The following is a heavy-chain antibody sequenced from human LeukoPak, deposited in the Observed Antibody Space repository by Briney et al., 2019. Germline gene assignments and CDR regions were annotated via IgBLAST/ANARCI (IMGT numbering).Heavy chain of an antibody. V-gene: IGHV3-74*03. CDR1: GFTFSGYW. J-gene: IGHJ4*02. CDR2: INAGGSTT. Sequence: PGGSLRLSCAASGFTFSGYWMHWVRQAPGKGLVWVSHINAGGSTTMYADFAKGRFTISRDNAKNTLYLQMNGLRAEDTAVYYCARPRGYDTRDFDYWGQGALVTVSS. D-gene: IGHD3-22*01. CDR3: ARPRGYDTRDFDY.